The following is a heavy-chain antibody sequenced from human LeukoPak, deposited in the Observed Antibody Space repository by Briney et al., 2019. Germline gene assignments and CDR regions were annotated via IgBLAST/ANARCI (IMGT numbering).Heavy chain of an antibody. V-gene: IGHV3-11*04. J-gene: IGHJ5*02. CDR3: ARDPHLLWFGELLPNWFDP. CDR1: GFTFSDYY. D-gene: IGHD3-10*01. Sequence: PGGSLRLSCAASGFTFSDYYMSWIRQAPGKGLEWVSYISSSSSTIYYADSVKGRFTISRDNAKNSLYLQMNSLRAEDTAVYYCARDPHLLWFGELLPNWFDPWGQGTLVTVSS. CDR2: ISSSSSTI.